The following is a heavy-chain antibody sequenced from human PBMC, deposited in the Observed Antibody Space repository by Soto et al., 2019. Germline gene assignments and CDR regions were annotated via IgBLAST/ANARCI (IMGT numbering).Heavy chain of an antibody. CDR1: GYTLTELS. CDR3: ATEGPQQLAYYYYGMDV. V-gene: IGHV1-24*01. D-gene: IGHD6-13*01. Sequence: ASVKVSCKVSGYTLTELSMHWVRQAPGKGLEWMGGFDPEDGETIYAQKFQGRVTMTEDTSTDTAYMELSSLRSEDTAVYYCATEGPQQLAYYYYGMDVWCQGTTVTVSS. CDR2: FDPEDGET. J-gene: IGHJ6*02.